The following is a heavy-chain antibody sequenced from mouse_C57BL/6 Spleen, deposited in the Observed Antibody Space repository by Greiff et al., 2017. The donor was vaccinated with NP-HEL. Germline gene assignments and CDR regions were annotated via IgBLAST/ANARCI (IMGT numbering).Heavy chain of an antibody. V-gene: IGHV5-6*02. Sequence: EVMLVESGGDLVKPGGSLKLSCAASRFTFSSYGMSWVRQTPDKRLEWVATISSGGSYTYYPDSVKGRFTISRDNAKNTLYLQMSSLKSEDTAMYYCARRGGYDVFAYWGQGTLVTVSA. CDR1: RFTFSSYG. J-gene: IGHJ3*01. CDR2: ISSGGSYT. CDR3: ARRGGYDVFAY. D-gene: IGHD2-2*01.